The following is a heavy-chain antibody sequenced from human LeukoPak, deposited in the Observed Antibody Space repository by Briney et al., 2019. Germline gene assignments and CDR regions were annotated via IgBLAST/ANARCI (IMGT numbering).Heavy chain of an antibody. J-gene: IGHJ4*02. CDR3: ARSRSISGRPDY. D-gene: IGHD2/OR15-2a*01. Sequence: SETLSLTCTVYGGSFSGYYWSWIRQPPGKGLEWIGEIDHSGSTNYNPSLKSRVTISLDKSKNQFSLKLTSVTAADTAVYYCARSRSISGRPDYWGQGTLVTVSS. V-gene: IGHV4-34*01. CDR1: GGSFSGYY. CDR2: IDHSGST.